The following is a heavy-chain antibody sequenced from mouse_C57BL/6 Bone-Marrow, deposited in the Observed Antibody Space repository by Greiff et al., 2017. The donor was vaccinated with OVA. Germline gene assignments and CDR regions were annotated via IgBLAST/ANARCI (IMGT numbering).Heavy chain of an antibody. CDR3: ARGGGGYDLFDD. V-gene: IGHV5-16*01. J-gene: IGHJ2*01. CDR2: INYDGSST. Sequence: EVKLVESEGGLVQPGSSMKLSCTASGFTFSDYYMAWVRQVPEKGLEWVANINYDGSSTYYLDSLKSRFIISRDNAKNILYLQMSSLKSEDTATXYCARGGGGYDLFDDWGQGTTLTVSS. CDR1: GFTFSDYY. D-gene: IGHD2-2*01.